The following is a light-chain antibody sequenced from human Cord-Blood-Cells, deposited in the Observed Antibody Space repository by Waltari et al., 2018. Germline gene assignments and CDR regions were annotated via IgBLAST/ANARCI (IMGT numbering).Light chain of an antibody. CDR2: EGS. CDR1: SSDVGSYNL. CDR3: CSYAGSSTWV. V-gene: IGLV2-23*01. Sequence: QSALTQPASVSGSPGQSITISCTGTSSDVGSYNLVSWYQQHPGKTPKLMIYEGSKRTSGVSNRFSGSKSGNAASLPISGLQAEEEADYYCCSYAGSSTWVFGGGTRLTVL. J-gene: IGLJ3*02.